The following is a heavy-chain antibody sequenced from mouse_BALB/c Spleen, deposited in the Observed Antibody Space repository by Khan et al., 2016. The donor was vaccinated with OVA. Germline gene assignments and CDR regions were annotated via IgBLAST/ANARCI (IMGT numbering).Heavy chain of an antibody. CDR2: INSDGDYT. CDR1: GFTFSTYA. D-gene: IGHD2-5*01. Sequence: EVELVESGGGLVKPGGSLKLSCAASGFTFSTYAMSWVRQTPEKRLEWVATINSDGDYTYYPDSVTGRFTISRDNAKNTLYLQMSSLRSEDTAMYYCARSPYSNFAYWGQGTLVTVSA. CDR3: ARSPYSNFAY. J-gene: IGHJ3*01. V-gene: IGHV5-9-3*01.